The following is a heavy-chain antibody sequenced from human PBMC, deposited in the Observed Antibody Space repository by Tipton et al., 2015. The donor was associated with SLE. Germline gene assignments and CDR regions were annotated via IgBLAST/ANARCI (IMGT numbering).Heavy chain of an antibody. CDR2: ISGSGGNT. D-gene: IGHD3-10*01. CDR1: GFTFSRYS. V-gene: IGHV3-23*01. Sequence: GSLRLSCAASGFTFSRYSMSWVRQSPGKGLEWVSAISGSGGNTYYADSVKGRFTISRDESRNTLFLQMSSLRGEDTAMYYCAKDMGNYYGSGSTTGAFDMWGQGTVVTVSS. J-gene: IGHJ3*02. CDR3: AKDMGNYYGSGSTTGAFDM.